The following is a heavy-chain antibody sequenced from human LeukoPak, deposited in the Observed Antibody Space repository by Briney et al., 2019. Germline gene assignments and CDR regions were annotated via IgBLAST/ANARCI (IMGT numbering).Heavy chain of an antibody. V-gene: IGHV1-8*01. D-gene: IGHD6-6*01. Sequence: GASVKVSCKASGYTFTSYDINWVRQATGQGLEWMGWMNPNSGNTGYAQKFQGRVTMTRNTSISTAYMELSSLRSEDTAVYYCARGLVSSDGSSSPFDIWGQGTMVTVPS. CDR2: MNPNSGNT. CDR1: GYTFTSYD. J-gene: IGHJ3*02. CDR3: ARGLVSSDGSSSPFDI.